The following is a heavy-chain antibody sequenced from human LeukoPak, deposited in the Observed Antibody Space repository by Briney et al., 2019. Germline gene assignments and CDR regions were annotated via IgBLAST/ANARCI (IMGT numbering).Heavy chain of an antibody. D-gene: IGHD6-13*01. CDR1: GYTFTDYY. CDR2: VDPEDGET. J-gene: IGHJ4*02. CDR3: ATGPGSSSVDY. Sequence: ASVKVSCKVSGYTFTDYYMHWVQQAPGEGLEWMGLVDPEDGETIYAEKFQGRVTITADTSTDTAYMELSSLRSEDTAVYYCATGPGSSSVDYWGQGTLVTVSS. V-gene: IGHV1-69-2*01.